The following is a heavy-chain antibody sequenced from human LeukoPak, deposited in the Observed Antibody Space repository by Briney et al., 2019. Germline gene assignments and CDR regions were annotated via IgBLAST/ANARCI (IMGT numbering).Heavy chain of an antibody. Sequence: GRSLRLSCAASGFTFSSYAMHWVRQAPGKGLEWVAVISYDGSNKYYADSVKGRFTISRDNSKNTLYLQMNSLRAEDTAVYYCARGAGAVAGTKTYYYYYYGMDVWGKGTTVTVSS. CDR2: ISYDGSNK. J-gene: IGHJ6*04. V-gene: IGHV3-30-3*01. CDR3: ARGAGAVAGTKTYYYYYYGMDV. CDR1: GFTFSSYA. D-gene: IGHD6-19*01.